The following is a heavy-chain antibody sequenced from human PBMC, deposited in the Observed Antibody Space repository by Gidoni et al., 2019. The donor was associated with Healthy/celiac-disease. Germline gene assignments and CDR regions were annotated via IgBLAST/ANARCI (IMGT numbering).Heavy chain of an antibody. CDR1: GYTFTSYD. Sequence: QVQLVQSGAEVKKPEASVKVACKASGYTFTSYDINWVRKATGQGLEWMGWMNPNSVNTGYAQKFQGRVTMTRNTSKSTAYMELSSLRSGDTAVYYCARGLRFLGRYYGMDVWGQGTTVTVSS. J-gene: IGHJ6*02. V-gene: IGHV1-8*01. CDR3: ARGLRFLGRYYGMDV. CDR2: MNPNSVNT. D-gene: IGHD3-3*01.